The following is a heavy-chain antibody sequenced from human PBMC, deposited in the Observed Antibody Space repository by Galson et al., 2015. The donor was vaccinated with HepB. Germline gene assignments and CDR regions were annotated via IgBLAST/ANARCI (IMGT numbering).Heavy chain of an antibody. J-gene: IGHJ6*02. CDR2: ISYDGSNK. CDR1: GFTFSSYA. D-gene: IGHD2-2*01. Sequence: SLRLSCAASGFTFSSYAFHWVRQAPGKGLEWVAVISYDGSNKYYADSVKGQFTISRDNSKNTLYLQMNSLRAEDTAVYYCARAAHCSTTSCYNYYYYDGMDVWGQGTTVTVSS. CDR3: ARAAHCSTTSCYNYYYYDGMDV. V-gene: IGHV3-30*01.